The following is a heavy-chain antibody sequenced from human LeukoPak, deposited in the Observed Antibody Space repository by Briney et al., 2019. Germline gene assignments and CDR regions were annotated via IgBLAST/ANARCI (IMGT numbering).Heavy chain of an antibody. J-gene: IGHJ6*03. Sequence: SGGSLRLSCVASGFTFSSYSLNWVRQAPGKGLEWVSSITTSSSYIYYADSVKGRFTISRDNAKNSLYLQMNSLRAEDTAVYYCARGVGSSSWYDYYYYYMDVWGKGTTVTVSS. CDR1: GFTFSSYS. V-gene: IGHV3-21*01. CDR3: ARGVGSSSWYDYYYYYMDV. CDR2: ITTSSSYI. D-gene: IGHD6-13*01.